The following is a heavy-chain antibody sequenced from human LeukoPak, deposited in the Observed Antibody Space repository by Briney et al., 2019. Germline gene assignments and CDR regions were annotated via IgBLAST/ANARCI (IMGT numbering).Heavy chain of an antibody. D-gene: IGHD2-15*01. Sequence: SETLSLTCTVSGGSISSSSYYWGWIRQPPGKGLEWIGSIYYSGSTYYNPSLKSRVTISVDTSKNQFSLKLSSVTAADTAVYYCARIVVVVAALLFDYWGQGTLVTVSS. J-gene: IGHJ4*02. CDR2: IYYSGST. CDR3: ARIVVVVAALLFDY. V-gene: IGHV4-39*07. CDR1: GGSISSSSYY.